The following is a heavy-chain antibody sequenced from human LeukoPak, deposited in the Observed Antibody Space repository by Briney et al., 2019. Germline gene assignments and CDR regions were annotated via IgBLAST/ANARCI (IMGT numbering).Heavy chain of an antibody. Sequence: PSETLALTCSVSGGSISSYYWSWIRQPPGKGLEWIGFISYTGSTTYNPSLKSRVTISVDMSKDQFSLKLSSVTAADTAVYYCRGTAVGDHAFDHWGQGTLVTVSS. V-gene: IGHV4-59*08. J-gene: IGHJ4*02. CDR1: GGSISSYY. D-gene: IGHD6-19*01. CDR2: ISYTGST. CDR3: RGTAVGDHAFDH.